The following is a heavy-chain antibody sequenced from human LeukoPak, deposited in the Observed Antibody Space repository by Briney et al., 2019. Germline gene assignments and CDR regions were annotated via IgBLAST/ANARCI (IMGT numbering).Heavy chain of an antibody. V-gene: IGHV4-59*08. J-gene: IGHJ4*02. CDR3: ARQRDRSGYYGDFDY. CDR2: IYYSGST. CDR1: GGSISTYY. Sequence: PSETLSLTCTVSGGSISTYYWSWIRQPPVKGQEWIGYIYYSGSTNYNPSLKSRVTISVDTSRNQFSLKLSSVTAADTAVYYCARQRDRSGYYGDFDYWGQGTLVTVSS. D-gene: IGHD3-22*01.